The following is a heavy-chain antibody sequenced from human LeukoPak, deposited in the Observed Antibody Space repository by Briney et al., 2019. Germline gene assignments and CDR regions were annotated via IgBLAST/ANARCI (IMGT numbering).Heavy chain of an antibody. CDR1: GFTFSGSA. Sequence: GGSLRLSCAASGFTFSGSAMRWVRQAPGGGLEWVSLSHYSGPKSYYTDSVRGRFTISKHNSKDTLFLQMNSLRAEDTAIYYCARDMQLSTWGLGTMVTVSS. CDR2: SHYSGPKS. J-gene: IGHJ3*01. CDR3: ARDMQLST. V-gene: IGHV3-23*01. D-gene: IGHD3-16*02.